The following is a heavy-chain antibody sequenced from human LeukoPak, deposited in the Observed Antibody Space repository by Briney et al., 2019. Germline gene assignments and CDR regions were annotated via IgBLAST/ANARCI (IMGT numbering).Heavy chain of an antibody. J-gene: IGHJ4*02. D-gene: IGHD3-22*01. CDR3: ARDRYYFDSRGYFPFDF. V-gene: IGHV4-38-2*02. CDR1: GFSIRSGYY. CDR2: IYHSGTT. Sequence: SETLSLTCNVSGFSIRSGYYWGWIRQSPGKGLEWIGSIYHSGTTYYNPSLKSRATVSVDTFKIQFSLKLRSVTAADTAVYFCARDRYYFDSRGYFPFDFWGQGTLVTVSS.